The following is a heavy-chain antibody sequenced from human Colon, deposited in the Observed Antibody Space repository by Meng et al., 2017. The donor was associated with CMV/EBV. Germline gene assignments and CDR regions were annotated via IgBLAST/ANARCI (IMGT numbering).Heavy chain of an antibody. Sequence: ASVKVSCKTSGYYFSDFYLHWVRQAPGQGLEWMGYITPKSGHSNYDEKFRGRVAMTSDTSISTVYMELSSLTSDDTAVYFCARDRDSSSWGSDFWGQGTLVTVSS. D-gene: IGHD6-6*01. J-gene: IGHJ4*02. CDR3: ARDRDSSSWGSDF. CDR1: GYYFSDFY. CDR2: ITPKSGHS. V-gene: IGHV1-2*02.